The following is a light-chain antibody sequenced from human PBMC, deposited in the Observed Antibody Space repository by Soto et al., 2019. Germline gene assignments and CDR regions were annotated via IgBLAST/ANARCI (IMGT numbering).Light chain of an antibody. Sequence: DIQMTQSPSTLSASVGDRVTITCRASQSVNRWLAWYQQKPGGAPKLLISKTSVLENGVPSRFSGSGFGTEFTLTISSLQPEDFATYYCQQFQAFSTLGPGTKVDIK. V-gene: IGKV1-5*03. CDR2: KTS. J-gene: IGKJ1*01. CDR3: QQFQAFST. CDR1: QSVNRW.